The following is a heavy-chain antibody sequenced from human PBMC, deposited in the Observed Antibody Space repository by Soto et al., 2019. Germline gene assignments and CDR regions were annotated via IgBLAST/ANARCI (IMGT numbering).Heavy chain of an antibody. J-gene: IGHJ4*02. CDR3: ARRGSGSYYDY. CDR2: ISGSGGST. D-gene: IGHD1-26*01. CDR1: GFTFSSYD. V-gene: IGHV3-23*01. Sequence: EVQLLESGGGLVQPGGSLRLSCAASGFTFSSYDMRWVRQAPVKGLEWVSAISGSGGSTYYADSGKGRCTISRDNYKNTLYLQRSSLTAEATAVYYCARRGSGSYYDYWGQGTMVNFSS.